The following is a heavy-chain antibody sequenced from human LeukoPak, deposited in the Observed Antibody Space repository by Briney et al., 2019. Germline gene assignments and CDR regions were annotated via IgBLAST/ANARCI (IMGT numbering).Heavy chain of an antibody. CDR3: ARDRGYSSGWPLDY. Sequence: SETLSLTCTVSGGSISSGSYYWNWIRQPAGKGLEWIGRIYSSGSTNYNPSLKSRVTISVDTSKNQFFLKLSSVTAADTAVYYCARDRGYSSGWPLDYWGQGTLVTVSS. CDR2: IYSSGST. V-gene: IGHV4-61*02. J-gene: IGHJ4*02. CDR1: GGSISSGSYY. D-gene: IGHD6-19*01.